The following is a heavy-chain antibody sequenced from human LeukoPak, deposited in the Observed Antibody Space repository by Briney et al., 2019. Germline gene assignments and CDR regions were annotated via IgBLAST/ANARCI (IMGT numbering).Heavy chain of an antibody. Sequence: GGSLRLSCAASGFTVSSNYMSWVRQAPGKGLEWVSVIYSGDSTYYADSVKGRFTISRDNSKNTLYLQMNSLRAEDTAVYYCALGLQSYYYDSSGYSPLDYWGQGTLVTVSS. CDR3: ALGLQSYYYDSSGYSPLDY. V-gene: IGHV3-66*01. CDR2: IYSGDST. D-gene: IGHD3-22*01. CDR1: GFTVSSNY. J-gene: IGHJ4*02.